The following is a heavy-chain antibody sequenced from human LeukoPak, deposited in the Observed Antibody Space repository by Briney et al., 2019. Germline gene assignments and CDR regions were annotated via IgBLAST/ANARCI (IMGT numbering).Heavy chain of an antibody. CDR2: ISDSGAM. J-gene: IGHJ4*02. Sequence: GGSLRLSCAASGFTFSTYSMKWVRQAPGKGLEWVSYISDSGAMYYAGSVRGRFTISRENAQNSLFLQMNSLRAEDTAVYYCARDGGYRGYDADCWGQGTLVTVSS. D-gene: IGHD5-12*01. CDR3: ARDGGYRGYDADC. V-gene: IGHV3-48*01. CDR1: GFTFSTYS.